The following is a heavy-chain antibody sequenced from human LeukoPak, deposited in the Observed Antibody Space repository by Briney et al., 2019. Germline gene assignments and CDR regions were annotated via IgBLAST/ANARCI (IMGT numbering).Heavy chain of an antibody. J-gene: IGHJ4*02. V-gene: IGHV1-2*02. CDR1: GYTSYY. CDR3: ARGDHLGAFDY. CDR2: INPNSGGT. D-gene: IGHD1-26*01. Sequence: ASVKVSCKASGYTSYYMHWVRQAPGQGLEWMGWINPNSGGTNYAQKFQGRVTMTRDTSISTAYMELSRLRSDDTAVYYCARGDHLGAFDYWGQGTLVTVSS.